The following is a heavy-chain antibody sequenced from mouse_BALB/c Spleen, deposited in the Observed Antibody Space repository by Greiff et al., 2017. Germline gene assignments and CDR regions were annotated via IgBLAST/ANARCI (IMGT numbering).Heavy chain of an antibody. V-gene: IGHV5-4*02. D-gene: IGHD1-2*01. J-gene: IGHJ4*01. CDR3: AREGGYPYYAMDY. Sequence: EVKLEESGGGLVKPGGSLKLSCAASGFTFSDYYMYWVRQTPEKRLEWVATISDGGSYTYYPDSVKGRFTISRDNAKNNLYLQMSSLKSEDTAMYYCAREGGYPYYAMDYWGQGTSVTVSS. CDR1: GFTFSDYY. CDR2: ISDGGSYT.